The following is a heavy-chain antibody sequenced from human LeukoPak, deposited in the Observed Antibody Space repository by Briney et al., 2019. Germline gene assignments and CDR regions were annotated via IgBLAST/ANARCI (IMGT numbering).Heavy chain of an antibody. J-gene: IGHJ5*02. CDR2: IKQDGSEK. CDR3: ARGVVVVPAAMPESENWFDP. V-gene: IGHV3-7*03. CDR1: GFTFSSYW. Sequence: GGSLRLSCAASGFTFSSYWMSWVRQAPGKGLEWVANIKQDGSEKYYVDSVKGRFTISRDNAKNSLYLQMNSLRAEDTAVYYCARGVVVVPAAMPESENWFDPWGQGTLVTVSS. D-gene: IGHD2-2*01.